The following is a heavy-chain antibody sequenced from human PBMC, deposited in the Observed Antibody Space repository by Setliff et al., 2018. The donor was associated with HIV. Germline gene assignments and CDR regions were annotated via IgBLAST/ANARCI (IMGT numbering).Heavy chain of an antibody. Sequence: GGSLRLSCAASGFTFSSYAMSWVRQAPGKGLEWVSAISGSGGSTYYADSVKGRFTISRDNSKNTLYLQMNSLRAEDTAVYYCAKPLTQWGVSPYHYAVDVWGLGTTVTVSS. J-gene: IGHJ6*02. V-gene: IGHV3-23*01. CDR3: AKPLTQWGVSPYHYAVDV. D-gene: IGHD1-26*01. CDR1: GFTFSSYA. CDR2: ISGSGGST.